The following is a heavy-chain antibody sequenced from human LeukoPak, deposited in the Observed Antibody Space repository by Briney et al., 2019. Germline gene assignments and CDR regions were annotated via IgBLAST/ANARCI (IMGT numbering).Heavy chain of an antibody. CDR1: GGTFSSYA. V-gene: IGHV1-69*13. CDR2: IIPIFGTA. J-gene: IGHJ5*02. Sequence: ASVKVSCKASGGTFSSYAISWVRQAPGQGLEWMGGIIPIFGTANYAQKFQGRVTITADESTSTAYMELSSLRSEDTAVYYCARDAEYSKPTGYNWFDPWGQGTLVTVSS. D-gene: IGHD6-13*01. CDR3: ARDAEYSKPTGYNWFDP.